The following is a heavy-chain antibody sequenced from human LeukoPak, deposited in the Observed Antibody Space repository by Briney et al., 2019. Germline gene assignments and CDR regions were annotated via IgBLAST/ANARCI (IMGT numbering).Heavy chain of an antibody. Sequence: SETLSLTCTVSGGSISSYYWGWIRQPPGKGLEWIGSIYYSGSTYYNPSLKSRVTISVDTSKNQFSLKLSSVTAADTAVYYCARALDDYGDYVFVHYFDYWGQGTLVTVSS. J-gene: IGHJ4*02. CDR2: IYYSGST. CDR3: ARALDDYGDYVFVHYFDY. CDR1: GGSISSYY. D-gene: IGHD4-17*01. V-gene: IGHV4-39*07.